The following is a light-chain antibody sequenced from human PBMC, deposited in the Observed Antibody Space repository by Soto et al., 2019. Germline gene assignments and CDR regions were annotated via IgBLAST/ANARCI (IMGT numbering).Light chain of an antibody. Sequence: QSVLTQPPSASGTPGQRVTISCSGSSSNVGSNTVNWYQQLPGTAPKLLIYSNNQRPSGVPDRFSGSKSGTSASLAISGLRSEDEADYYCAAWDDSLNVVVFGGGTKLT. CDR3: AAWDDSLNVVV. J-gene: IGLJ2*01. CDR1: SSNVGSNT. V-gene: IGLV1-44*01. CDR2: SNN.